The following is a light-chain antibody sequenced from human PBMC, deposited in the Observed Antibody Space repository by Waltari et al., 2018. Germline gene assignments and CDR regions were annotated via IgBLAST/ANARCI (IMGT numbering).Light chain of an antibody. Sequence: QSALTQPASVSGSPGQSITISCTGTSSDVGGYNDVAWFQQYPGKAPKLLIYDVTNRFAGVSNRFSGSKSGNTASLTISGLQAEDEADYYCDSYTSSVTRIFGTGTKVTVL. J-gene: IGLJ1*01. CDR3: DSYTSSVTRI. CDR1: SSDVGGYND. CDR2: DVT. V-gene: IGLV2-14*03.